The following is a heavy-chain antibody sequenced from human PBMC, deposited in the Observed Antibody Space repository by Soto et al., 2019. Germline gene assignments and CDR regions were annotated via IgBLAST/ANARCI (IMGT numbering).Heavy chain of an antibody. CDR1: GFTFSNYA. CDR3: AKMTSGSYGPNYGMDV. Sequence: EVQLLESGGGLVQPGGSRRLSCAASGFTFSNYAMSWFLQPQGKGLGWISALPERGSSPYYADSVKGRFTISRDNSKNTLYLQMNSLRAEDTAVYYCAKMTSGSYGPNYGMDVWGQGTTVTVSS. D-gene: IGHD5-18*01. J-gene: IGHJ6*02. CDR2: LPERGSSP. V-gene: IGHV3-23*01.